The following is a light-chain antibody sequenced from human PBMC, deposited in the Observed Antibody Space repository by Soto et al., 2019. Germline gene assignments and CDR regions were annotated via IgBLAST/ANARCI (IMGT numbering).Light chain of an antibody. V-gene: IGKV1-39*01. CDR2: GAS. CDR3: LQSSSSPYT. CDR1: QSITTY. J-gene: IGKJ2*01. Sequence: DIQMTQSPSSLSASVGDRVTITCRASQSITTYLGWFQQKPGKAPKLLIYGASGLQNGVPSRFIGSGSGTEFTLTISSLQPDDFATYYCLQSSSSPYTFGLGTKLEIK.